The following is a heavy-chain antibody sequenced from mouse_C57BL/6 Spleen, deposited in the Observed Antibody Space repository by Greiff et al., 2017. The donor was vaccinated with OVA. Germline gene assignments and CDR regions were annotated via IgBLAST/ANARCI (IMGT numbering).Heavy chain of an antibody. V-gene: IGHV5-12*01. Sequence: EVQLVESGGGLVQPGGSLKLSCAASGFTFSDYYMYWVRQTPEKRLEWVADISNGGGSTYYPDTFKGRFTISRDNAKNTLDLQMSRLKAGDTAMYYCALTRAMDYWGQGTSVTVSS. CDR3: ALTRAMDY. CDR2: ISNGGGST. J-gene: IGHJ4*01. CDR1: GFTFSDYY.